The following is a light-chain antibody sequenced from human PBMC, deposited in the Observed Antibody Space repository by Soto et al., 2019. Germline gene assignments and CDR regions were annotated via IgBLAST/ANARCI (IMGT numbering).Light chain of an antibody. CDR3: MQGTIWPPT. V-gene: IGKV2-30*01. CDR2: TTS. J-gene: IGKJ4*02. Sequence: DVVMTQSPLSLPVTLGQPASISCRSSQSIVYSGGNAYLSWFQQRPGQSPRRLIYTTSNRHSGDRDRFSGSGSGTDFTLTINRVEAEDVGVYYCMQGTIWPPTFGRGTKVEIK. CDR1: QSIVYSGGNAY.